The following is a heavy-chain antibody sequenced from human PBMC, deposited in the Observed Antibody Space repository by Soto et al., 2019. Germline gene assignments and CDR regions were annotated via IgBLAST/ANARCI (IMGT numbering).Heavy chain of an antibody. J-gene: IGHJ6*02. CDR3: ARGQDYYYYYGMDV. CDR2: INPNSGGT. CDR1: GYTFTGYY. Sequence: ASVKVSCKASGYTFTGYYMHWVRQAPGQGLEWMGWINPNSGGTNYAQKFQGWVTMTRDTSISTAYMELSRLRSGDTAVYYCARGQDYYYYYGMDVWGQGTTVTVSS. V-gene: IGHV1-2*04.